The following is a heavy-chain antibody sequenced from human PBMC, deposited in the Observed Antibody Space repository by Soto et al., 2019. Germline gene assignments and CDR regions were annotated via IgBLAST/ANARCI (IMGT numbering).Heavy chain of an antibody. CDR3: ARWAGQVRDYGGPFDY. CDR2: ISTYNTNT. Sequence: SVKVSCKASGDMFTTYGISWVRQAPGQGLEWMGWISTYNTNTNYAPKFQGRLLLTTDTSTTTAHMELRSLRPDDTAVYYCARWAGQVRDYGGPFDYWGQGTLVNVSS. D-gene: IGHD4-17*01. V-gene: IGHV1-18*04. CDR1: GDMFTTYG. J-gene: IGHJ4*02.